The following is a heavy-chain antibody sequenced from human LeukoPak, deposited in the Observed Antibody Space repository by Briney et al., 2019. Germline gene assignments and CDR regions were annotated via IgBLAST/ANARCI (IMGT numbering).Heavy chain of an antibody. CDR3: ASSPVGATDY. CDR2: INHSGST. J-gene: IGHJ4*02. Sequence: PSETLSLTCAVYGGSFSGYYWSCIRQPPGKGLEWIGEINHSGSTNYNPSLKSRVTISVDTSKNQFSLKLSSVTAADTAVYYCASSPVGATDYWGQGTLVTVSS. D-gene: IGHD1-26*01. CDR1: GGSFSGYY. V-gene: IGHV4-34*01.